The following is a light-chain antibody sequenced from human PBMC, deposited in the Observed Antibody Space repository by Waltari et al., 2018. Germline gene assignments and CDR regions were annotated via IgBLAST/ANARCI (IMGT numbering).Light chain of an antibody. CDR1: SADAGFSNY. V-gene: IGLV2-14*01. CDR2: EVN. CDR3: ASHTSRGTWV. J-gene: IGLJ3*02. Sequence: QSALTPPASVSGSPGQSITISCTGTSADAGFSNYISWYQPFPGKVPIVLISEVNIRPAGVSNRSSASKSGNTASLTISGLQSEDEADYYCASHTSRGTWVFGGGTKVTVL.